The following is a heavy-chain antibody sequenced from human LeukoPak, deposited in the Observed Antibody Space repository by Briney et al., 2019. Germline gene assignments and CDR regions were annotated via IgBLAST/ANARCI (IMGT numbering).Heavy chain of an antibody. Sequence: PGGTLRLSCAASGFTFSSYWMHWGRHAPGKGLGWVSRINSDGSSTNYVDSVKGRFTISRDNAKNTLYLQVDSLRAEDTAVYYCAREFRVLPDIWGQGTMVTASS. CDR3: AREFRVLPDI. CDR1: GFTFSSYW. V-gene: IGHV3-74*01. CDR2: INSDGSST. J-gene: IGHJ3*02. D-gene: IGHD3-10*01.